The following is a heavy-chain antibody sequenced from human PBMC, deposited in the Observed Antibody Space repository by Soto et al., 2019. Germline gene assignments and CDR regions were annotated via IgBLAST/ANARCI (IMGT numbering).Heavy chain of an antibody. Sequence: GASLKVSCKASGYTFTSYYMHWVRQAPGQGLEWMGIINPSGGSTSYAQKFQGRVTMTRDTSTSTVYMELSSLRSEDTAVYYCARVVSGQWLEGGFDYWGQGTLVTVSS. CDR3: ARVVSGQWLEGGFDY. J-gene: IGHJ4*02. CDR2: INPSGGST. V-gene: IGHV1-46*03. CDR1: GYTFTSYY. D-gene: IGHD6-19*01.